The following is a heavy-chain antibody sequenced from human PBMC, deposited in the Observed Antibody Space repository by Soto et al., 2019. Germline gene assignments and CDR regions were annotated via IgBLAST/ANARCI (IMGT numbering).Heavy chain of an antibody. J-gene: IGHJ4*02. Sequence: GGSLRLSCAASGFTFSSYGMHWVRQAPGKGLEWVAVIWCDGSSKYYADSVKGRFTISRDNSKNTLYLQMNSLRAEDTAVYYCAKEYCTSTSCNFDHWGQGTLVTVSS. CDR1: GFTFSSYG. D-gene: IGHD2-2*01. CDR3: AKEYCTSTSCNFDH. CDR2: IWCDGSSK. V-gene: IGHV3-33*06.